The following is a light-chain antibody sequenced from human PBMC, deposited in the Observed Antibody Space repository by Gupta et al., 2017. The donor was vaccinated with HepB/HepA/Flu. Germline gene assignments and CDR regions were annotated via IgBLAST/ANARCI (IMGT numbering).Light chain of an antibody. V-gene: IGLV3-1*01. J-gene: IGLJ2*01. CDR2: QDS. CDR1: KLGDKY. Sequence: SYELTQPPSVSVSPGQTARITCPGDKLGDKYACWYQQTPGQSPVLVIYQDSKRPSGLPERFSGSNSGNTATLTISGTQAMDEADYYCQAWDSRTVFGGGTKLTVL. CDR3: QAWDSRTV.